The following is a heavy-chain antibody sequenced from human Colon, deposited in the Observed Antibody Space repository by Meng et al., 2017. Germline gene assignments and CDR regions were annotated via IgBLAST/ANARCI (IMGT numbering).Heavy chain of an antibody. CDR3: ARDRKHYGERGWFDP. D-gene: IGHD4-17*01. Sequence: QLQLQGSAPGLVPPSPTLSLTCTVSGGSISSGDYYWSWIRQPPGKGLEWIGYIYYSGSTYSNASLKSRVTISIDRSKNQFSLKLSSVTAADTAVYYCARDRKHYGERGWFDPWGQGTLVTVSS. V-gene: IGHV4-30-4*01. CDR1: GGSISSGDYY. CDR2: IYYSGST. J-gene: IGHJ5*02.